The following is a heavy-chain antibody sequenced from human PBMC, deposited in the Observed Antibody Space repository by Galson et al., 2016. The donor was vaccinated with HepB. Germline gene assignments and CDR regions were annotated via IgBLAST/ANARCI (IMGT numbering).Heavy chain of an antibody. V-gene: IGHV3-21*05. J-gene: IGHJ4*02. CDR2: ISTSSSYT. D-gene: IGHD4-17*01. CDR3: ARDRSGDYARN. CDR1: GFSFSTYG. Sequence: SLRLSCAASGFSFSTYGMNWVRQAPGKGLEWVSYISTSSSYTKYADSVKGQFTISRDNAKKSLYLQMNSLRAEDTAVYYCARDRSGDYARNWGQGTLVTVSS.